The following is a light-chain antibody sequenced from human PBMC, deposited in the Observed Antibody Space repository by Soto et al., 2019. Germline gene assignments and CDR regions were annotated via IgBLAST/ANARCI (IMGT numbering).Light chain of an antibody. CDR2: LEGSGSY. V-gene: IGLV4-60*02. CDR3: ETWGSNTHAV. Sequence: QLVLTQSSSASASLGSSVTLTCTLSSGHSSYIIAWHQQQPGKAPRYLMKLEGSGSYNKGSGVPDRFSGSSSGADRYLTISSRQFEDEADYYCETWGSNTHAVFGGGTKLTAL. J-gene: IGLJ3*02. CDR1: SGHSSYI.